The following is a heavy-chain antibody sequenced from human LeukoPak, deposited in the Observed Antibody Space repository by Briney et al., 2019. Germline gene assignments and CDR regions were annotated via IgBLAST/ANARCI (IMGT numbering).Heavy chain of an antibody. CDR2: IYSGGST. CDR1: GFTVSSNY. D-gene: IGHD3-22*01. V-gene: IGHV3-66*01. Sequence: GGSLRLSCAASGFTVSSNYMSWVRQAPGKGLEWVSVIYSGGSTYYADSVKGRFTISRDNSKNTLYLQVNSLRAEDTAVYYCARDRSHYYDSSGYYPWGQGTLVTVSS. CDR3: ARDRSHYYDSSGYYP. J-gene: IGHJ4*02.